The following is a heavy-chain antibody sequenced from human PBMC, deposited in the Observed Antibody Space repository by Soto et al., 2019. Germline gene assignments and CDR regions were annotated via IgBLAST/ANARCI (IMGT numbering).Heavy chain of an antibody. J-gene: IGHJ6*03. D-gene: IGHD3-16*01. CDR2: INAGNGNT. CDR1: GYTFTSYA. CDR3: AREQEGARPPLHYYYYYYMDV. V-gene: IGHV1-3*01. Sequence: QVQLVQSGAEVKKPGASVKGSCKASGYTFTSYAMHWVRQAPGQRLEWMGWINAGNGNTKYSQKFQGRVTITRDTSASTAHMELSSLRSEDTAVYYCAREQEGARPPLHYYYYYYMDVWGKGTTVTVSS.